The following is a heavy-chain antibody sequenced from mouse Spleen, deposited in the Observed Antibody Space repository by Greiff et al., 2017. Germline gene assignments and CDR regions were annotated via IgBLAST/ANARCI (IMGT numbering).Heavy chain of an antibody. Sequence: EVQRVESGGGLVKLGGSLKLSCAASGFTFSSYAMSWVRQTPEKRLEWVATISSGGGNTYYPDSVKGRFTISRDNAKNTLYLQMSSLKSEDTAMYYCARKGLGSYYAMDYWGQGTSVTVSS. CDR1: GFTFSSYA. D-gene: IGHD3-1*01. J-gene: IGHJ4*01. CDR2: ISSGGGNT. V-gene: IGHV5-9-3*01. CDR3: ARKGLGSYYAMDY.